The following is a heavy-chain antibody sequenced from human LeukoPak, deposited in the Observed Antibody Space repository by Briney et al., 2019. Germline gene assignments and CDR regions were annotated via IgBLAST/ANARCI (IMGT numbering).Heavy chain of an antibody. CDR2: IYYNGST. CDR1: AGSVTNGDYY. V-gene: IGHV4-61*08. CDR3: ARVNDRASDWFDP. J-gene: IGHJ5*02. D-gene: IGHD2-8*01. Sequence: SETLSLTCTVSAGSVTNGDYYWSWIRQPPGKGLQWIGYIYYNGSTNYNPSLKSRVTISVDTSKNQFSLKLTSVTAADTAVYYCARVNDRASDWFDPWGQGTLVTVSS.